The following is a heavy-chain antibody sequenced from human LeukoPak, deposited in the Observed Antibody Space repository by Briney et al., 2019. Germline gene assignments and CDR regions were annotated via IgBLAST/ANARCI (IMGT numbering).Heavy chain of an antibody. CDR3: ARASLSEIIAAEAFFDS. Sequence: GGSLRLSCAASGFTFSSYAMSWVRQAPGKGLEWVSSISGTSTYIYFANSLKGRFSISRDNAKNSLYLQMNSLRAEDTAVYFCARASLSEIIAAEAFFDSWGQGTLVTVSS. CDR2: ISGTSTYI. J-gene: IGHJ4*02. V-gene: IGHV3-21*01. D-gene: IGHD6-13*01. CDR1: GFTFSSYA.